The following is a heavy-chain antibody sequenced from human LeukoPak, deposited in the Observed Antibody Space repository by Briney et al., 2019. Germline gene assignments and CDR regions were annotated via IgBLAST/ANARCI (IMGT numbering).Heavy chain of an antibody. V-gene: IGHV4-39*07. J-gene: IGHJ6*03. CDR1: GGSISSSSYY. Sequence: KASETLSLTCTVSGGSISSSSYYWGWIRQPPGKGLEWIGSIYYSGSTYYNPSLKSRVTISVDTSKNQFSLKLSSVTAADTAVYYCARRRAAYYDILTGPYYYYMDVWGKGTTVTVSS. CDR2: IYYSGST. D-gene: IGHD3-9*01. CDR3: ARRRAAYYDILTGPYYYYMDV.